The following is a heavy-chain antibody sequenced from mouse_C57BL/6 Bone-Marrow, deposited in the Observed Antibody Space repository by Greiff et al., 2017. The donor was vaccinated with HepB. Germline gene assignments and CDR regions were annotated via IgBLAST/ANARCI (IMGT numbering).Heavy chain of an antibody. CDR3: ARWGGYYYAMDY. CDR2: IYPRSGNT. CDR1: GYTFTSYG. J-gene: IGHJ4*01. Sequence: VKLQQSGAELARPGASVKLSCKASGYTFTSYGISWVKQRTGQGLEWIGEIYPRSGNTYYNEKFKGKATLTADKSSSTAYMELRSLTSEDSAVYFCARWGGYYYAMDYWGQGTSVTVSS. D-gene: IGHD3-1*01. V-gene: IGHV1-81*01.